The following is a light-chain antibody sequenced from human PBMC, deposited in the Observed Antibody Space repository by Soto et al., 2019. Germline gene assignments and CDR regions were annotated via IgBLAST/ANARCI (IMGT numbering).Light chain of an antibody. V-gene: IGKV3-20*01. J-gene: IGKJ1*01. CDR2: GTS. CDR1: QSVGIN. CDR3: QQYGTTPWT. Sequence: EIVMTQSPATLSVSPGERATFSCRASQSVGINLAWYQHKPGQAPRLLISGTSSRATGIPDRFSGSGAGTDFTLTISRLEPEDFAVYYCQQYGTTPWTFGQGTKVDI.